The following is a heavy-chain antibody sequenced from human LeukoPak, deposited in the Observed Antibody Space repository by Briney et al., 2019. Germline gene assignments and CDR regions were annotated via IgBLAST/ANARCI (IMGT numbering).Heavy chain of an antibody. D-gene: IGHD6-13*01. CDR3: ARYTAGPSDAFDI. J-gene: IGHJ3*02. CDR1: GGSISSSSYY. V-gene: IGHV4-61*05. CDR2: IYYSGST. Sequence: SETLSLTCTVSGGSISSSSYYWGWIRQPPGKGLEWIGYIYYSGSTNYNPSLKSRVTISVDTSKNQFSLKLSSVTAADTAVYYCARYTAGPSDAFDIWGQGTMVTVSS.